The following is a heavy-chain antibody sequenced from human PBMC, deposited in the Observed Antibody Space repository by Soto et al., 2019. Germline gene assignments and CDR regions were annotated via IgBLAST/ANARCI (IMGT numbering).Heavy chain of an antibody. CDR3: ARGRDCGGDCLNWFDP. Sequence: QVQLQESGPGLVKPSQTLSLTCTVSGGSISSGGYYWSWIRQHPGKGLEWIGYIYYSGSTYYNPSLKSRVTISVDTFKNQFSLKLSSVTAADTAVYYCARGRDCGGDCLNWFDPWGQGTLVTVSS. D-gene: IGHD2-21*02. J-gene: IGHJ5*02. CDR1: GGSISSGGYY. V-gene: IGHV4-31*03. CDR2: IYYSGST.